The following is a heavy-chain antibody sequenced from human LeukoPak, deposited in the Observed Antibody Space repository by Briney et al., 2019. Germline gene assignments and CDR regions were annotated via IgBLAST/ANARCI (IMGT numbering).Heavy chain of an antibody. J-gene: IGHJ4*02. D-gene: IGHD3-10*01. CDR2: IHYTGST. V-gene: IGHV4-59*01. CDR1: GGSINSYY. Sequence: SETLSLTRTVSGGSINSYYWSWIRQPPGKGLERIGYIHYTGSTNYNPSLKSRVTISVDTSKNQFSLKLSSVTAADTAVYYCARGSAWFGELLQTYYFDYWGQGTLVTVSS. CDR3: ARGSAWFGELLQTYYFDY.